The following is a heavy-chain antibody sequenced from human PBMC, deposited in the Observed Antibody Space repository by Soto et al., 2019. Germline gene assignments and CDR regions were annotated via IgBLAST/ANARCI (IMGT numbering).Heavy chain of an antibody. Sequence: ASVKVSCKDSGYTFDSCGLSALRHAPGQGLEWMGWISAYNGNTNYAQKLQGRVTMTTDTSTSTAYMELRSLRSDDTAVYYFFFSRRRRHTRYRSGLGSPAEELLRARHS. V-gene: IGHV1-18*04. D-gene: IGHD1-26*01. CDR2: ISAYNGNT. CDR1: GYTFDSCG. J-gene: IGHJ5*01. CDR3: FFSRRRRHTRYRSGLGSPAEELLRARHS.